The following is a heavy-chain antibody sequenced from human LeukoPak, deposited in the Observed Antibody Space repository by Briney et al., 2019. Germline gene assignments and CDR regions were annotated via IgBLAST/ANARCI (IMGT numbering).Heavy chain of an antibody. CDR3: AKEMGYCSSTSCPGMDV. V-gene: IGHV3-30*18. J-gene: IGHJ6*04. CDR1: GFTFSSYG. D-gene: IGHD2-2*01. Sequence: GRSLRLSCAASGFTFSSYGMHWVRQAPGKGLEWVAVISYDGSNKYYADSVKGRFTISRDNSKNTLYLQMNSLRAEDTAVYYCAKEMGYCSSTSCPGMDVGGKGTRDSVSS. CDR2: ISYDGSNK.